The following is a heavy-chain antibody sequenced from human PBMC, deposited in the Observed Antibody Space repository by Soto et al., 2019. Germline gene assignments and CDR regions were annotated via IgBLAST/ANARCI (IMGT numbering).Heavy chain of an antibody. Sequence: GGSLRLSCSASGFSFSAYYMTWVRQAAGKGLVWVSRINRDASTTNYADSVKGRFTISRDNAKNTLYLQMDSLTAEDTAVYYCARGPSGWFGYDYWGQGTLVTVSS. CDR1: GFSFSAYY. CDR2: INRDASTT. V-gene: IGHV3-74*01. D-gene: IGHD6-19*01. J-gene: IGHJ4*02. CDR3: ARGPSGWFGYDY.